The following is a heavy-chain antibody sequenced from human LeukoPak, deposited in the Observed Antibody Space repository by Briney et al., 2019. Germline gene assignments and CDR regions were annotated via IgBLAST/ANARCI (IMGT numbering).Heavy chain of an antibody. CDR2: ISYDDGTNK. Sequence: GGSLRLSCAASGFTFSTYPMHWVRQAPGKGLEWVAVISYDDGTNKYYADSAKGRFTISRDNSKNTLYLQMNSLRAEDTAVYYCARLNLGYGYFLEATKHDYWGQETLVTVSS. J-gene: IGHJ4*02. CDR1: GFTFSTYP. V-gene: IGHV3-30-3*01. CDR3: ARLNLGYGYFLEATKHDY. D-gene: IGHD5-18*01.